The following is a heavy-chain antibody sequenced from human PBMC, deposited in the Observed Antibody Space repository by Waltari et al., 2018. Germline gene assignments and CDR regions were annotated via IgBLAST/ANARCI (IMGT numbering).Heavy chain of an antibody. CDR3: ARDGPLQIQSWYSFDY. CDR2: IAYEGSDE. D-gene: IGHD5-18*01. CDR1: GFTFSFHA. V-gene: IGHV3-30*07. Sequence: QVQLVESGGGVVHPGRSLRLSCEASGFTFSFHAMHWVRQAPGKGLEGVAGIAYEGSDEYYADSGRGRFTISRDDSKDTVNLQMNSLRPEDTAVYYCARDGPLQIQSWYSFDYWGQGTLVTVSS. J-gene: IGHJ4*02.